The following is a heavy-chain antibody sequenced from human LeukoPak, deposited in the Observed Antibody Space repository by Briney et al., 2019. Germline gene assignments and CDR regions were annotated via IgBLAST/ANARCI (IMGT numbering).Heavy chain of an antibody. V-gene: IGHV1-18*01. J-gene: IGHJ4*02. Sequence: GASVKVSCKTSGYTFSNYDIYWVRQAPGQGLECMGWISAYNGDTRYAQILQGRFTVTTDTSTSTAYMELRSLRSDDTAVYYCARPCYDSSGETNPGFDYWGQGTLVTVSS. CDR2: ISAYNGDT. D-gene: IGHD3-22*01. CDR1: GYTFSNYD. CDR3: ARPCYDSSGETNPGFDY.